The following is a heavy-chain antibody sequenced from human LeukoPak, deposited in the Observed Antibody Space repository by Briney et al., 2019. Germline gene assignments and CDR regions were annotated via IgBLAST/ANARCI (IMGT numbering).Heavy chain of an antibody. CDR3: ARGAHITIFGVVLGYFDY. CDR2: VKKDGSEK. Sequence: GGSLRLSCAASGFTFSNNWMTWVRQAPGKGLEWVASVKKDGSEKYHVDSVKGRFTISRDNAKNSLYLQMNSLRAEDTAVYYCARGAHITIFGVVLGYFDYWGQGTLVTVSS. CDR1: GFTFSNNW. D-gene: IGHD3-3*01. V-gene: IGHV3-7*01. J-gene: IGHJ4*02.